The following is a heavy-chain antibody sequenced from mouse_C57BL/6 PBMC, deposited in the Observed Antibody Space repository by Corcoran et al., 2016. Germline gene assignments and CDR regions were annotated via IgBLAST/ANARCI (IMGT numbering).Heavy chain of an antibody. J-gene: IGHJ2*01. CDR1: GYTLTTYG. V-gene: IGHV9-3*01. CDR2: INTYSGVP. CDR3: APLYYVNSLYYFYY. D-gene: IGHD2-1*01. Sequence: QIQLVQSGPELKKHGETEKISCKASGYTLTTYGMSWGKQAPGKGLKWMGWINTYSGVPTYADDFKVRFAFSLETSASTAYLQINNLKNEDTATYFCAPLYYVNSLYYFYYCGQATTLSVSS.